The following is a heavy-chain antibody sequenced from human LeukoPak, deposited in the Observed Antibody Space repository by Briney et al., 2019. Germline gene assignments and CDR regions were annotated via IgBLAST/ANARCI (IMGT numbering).Heavy chain of an antibody. Sequence: PGGSLRLSCAASGFTFSSYYMSWVRQAPEMGLEWVATIKQDGSEKYYVDSVKGRFTISRDNAKNSLYLQMNSLRAEDTAVYYCAKDPNGDYFGAFDMWGQGTMVTVSS. J-gene: IGHJ3*02. V-gene: IGHV3-7*01. CDR1: GFTFSSYY. D-gene: IGHD4-17*01. CDR3: AKDPNGDYFGAFDM. CDR2: IKQDGSEK.